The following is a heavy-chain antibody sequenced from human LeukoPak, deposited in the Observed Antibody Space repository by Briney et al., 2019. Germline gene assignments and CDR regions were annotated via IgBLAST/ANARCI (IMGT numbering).Heavy chain of an antibody. Sequence: ASVRVSCKASGYTFTDYYIHWVRQAPGQGLEWMGCITPNSDDTDYAQKFQGRITMCRDTSINTAYMELTRLRSDDTAVYYCATGDYSGTKPDPIDMWGQGTMVTVSS. J-gene: IGHJ3*02. CDR2: ITPNSDDT. CDR1: GYTFTDYY. V-gene: IGHV1-2*02. D-gene: IGHD3-10*01. CDR3: ATGDYSGTKPDPIDM.